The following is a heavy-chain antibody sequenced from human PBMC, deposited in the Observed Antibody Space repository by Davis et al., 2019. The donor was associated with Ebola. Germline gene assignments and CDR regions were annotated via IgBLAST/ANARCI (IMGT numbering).Heavy chain of an antibody. Sequence: SQTLSLTCAVYGGSFSGYYWSWIRQPPGKGLEWIGEINHSGSTNYNPSLKSRVSMSLDPSKNQFSLRLSSVTAADTAVYYCARDYYDSSFSTSPLDVWGKGTTVTVSS. CDR2: INHSGST. D-gene: IGHD3-22*01. V-gene: IGHV4-34*01. CDR1: GGSFSGYY. CDR3: ARDYYDSSFSTSPLDV. J-gene: IGHJ6*04.